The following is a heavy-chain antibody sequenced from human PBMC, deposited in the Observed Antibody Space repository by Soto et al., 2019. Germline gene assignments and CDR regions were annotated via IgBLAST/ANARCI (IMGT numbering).Heavy chain of an antibody. CDR2: IKSKHDGETT. CDR3: TTAPTEIYYYYDMDV. CDR1: GFAFSKAW. J-gene: IGHJ6*02. Sequence: EVQVVESGGGLEKPGGSLRLSCAVSGFAFSKAWMNWVRQAPGKGLEWVGRIKSKHDGETTDYAAPVKGRFTILRDDSKNTLYLQMNSLKAEDTAVYYCTTAPTEIYYYYDMDVWGQGTTVTVSS. V-gene: IGHV3-15*07. D-gene: IGHD2-21*02.